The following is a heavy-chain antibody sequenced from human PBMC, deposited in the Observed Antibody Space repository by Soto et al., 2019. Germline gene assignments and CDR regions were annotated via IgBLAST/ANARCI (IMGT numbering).Heavy chain of an antibody. D-gene: IGHD3-22*01. J-gene: IGHJ4*02. V-gene: IGHV1-58*01. CDR2: IVVGSGNT. Sequence: SVKVSCKASGFTFTSSAVQWVRQARGQRLEWIGWIVVGSGNTNYAQKFQERVTITRDMSTSTAYMELSSLRSEDTAVYYCAADPYYYDSSGSTISFDYWGQGTLVTVPS. CDR1: GFTFTSSA. CDR3: AADPYYYDSSGSTISFDY.